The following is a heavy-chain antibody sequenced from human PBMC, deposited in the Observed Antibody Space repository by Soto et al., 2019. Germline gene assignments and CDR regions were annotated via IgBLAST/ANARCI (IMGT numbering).Heavy chain of an antibody. J-gene: IGHJ4*02. CDR2: IYSGGYT. CDR3: ASLPGGGGY. D-gene: IGHD3-10*01. V-gene: IGHV3-53*01. Sequence: EVQLVESGGGLIQPGGSLRLSCAVSGFTVSNNYMSWVRQAPGKGLEGVSVIYSGGYTAYGDSVKGRFTISRDNSKKPQYSKTKAGGPHDPGLFYGASLPGGGGYWGQGTLVTVSS. CDR1: GFTVSNNY.